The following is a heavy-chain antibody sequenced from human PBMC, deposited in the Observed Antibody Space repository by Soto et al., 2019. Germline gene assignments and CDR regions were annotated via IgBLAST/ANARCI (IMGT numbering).Heavy chain of an antibody. Sequence: SETPSLTCTVSGDSISSDYYHWTWIRQSPGKGLEWIGYIHHSGSILYNPSLKSRVTISVDTSKNQFSLHLTSVTAADTAVYFCAREDDGGHSLDVWGQGTTVTVSS. J-gene: IGHJ6*02. CDR3: AREDDGGHSLDV. CDR1: GDSISSDYYH. CDR2: IHHSGSI. D-gene: IGHD5-18*01. V-gene: IGHV4-30-4*08.